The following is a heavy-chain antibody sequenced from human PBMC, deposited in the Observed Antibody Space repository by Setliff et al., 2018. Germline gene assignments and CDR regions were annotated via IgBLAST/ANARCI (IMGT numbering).Heavy chain of an antibody. J-gene: IGHJ4*02. CDR1: GYSISSGYY. CDR2: IYHSGST. CDR3: ARIHLVVAAIDY. Sequence: SETLSLTCTVSGYSISSGYYWGWIRQPPGKGLEWIGSIYHSGSTYYDPSLKSRVTISVDTSKNQFSLKLSSVTAADTAVYYCARIHLVVAAIDYWGQGTLVTVSS. V-gene: IGHV4-38-2*02. D-gene: IGHD2-15*01.